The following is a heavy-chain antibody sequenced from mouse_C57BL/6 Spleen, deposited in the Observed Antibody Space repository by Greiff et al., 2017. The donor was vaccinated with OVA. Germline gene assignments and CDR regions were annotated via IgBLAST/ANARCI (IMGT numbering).Heavy chain of an antibody. CDR3: TSHYYGSSYRFDY. V-gene: IGHV5-9-1*02. Sequence: EVKLVESGEGLVKPGGSLKLSCAASGFTFSSYAMSWVRQTPEKRLEWVAYISSGGDYIYYADTVKGRFTISRDNARNTLYLQMSSLKSEDTAMYYCTSHYYGSSYRFDYWGQGTTLTVSS. CDR2: ISSGGDYI. CDR1: GFTFSSYA. J-gene: IGHJ2*01. D-gene: IGHD1-1*01.